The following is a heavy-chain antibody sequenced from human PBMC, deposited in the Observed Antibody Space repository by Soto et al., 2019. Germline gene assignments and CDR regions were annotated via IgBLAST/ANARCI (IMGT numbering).Heavy chain of an antibody. V-gene: IGHV3-33*01. J-gene: IGHJ6*02. Sequence: QVQLVESGGGVVQPGTSLRLSCAASGFTFSSYGMHWVRQAAGKGLEWVAVIWYDGSNKYYADSVKGRFTISRDNSKNTLYLQMNSLSADDTAVYYSARDTMGGQQLDSGKGYDYYYYGMDVWGQGTTVTVSS. CDR1: GFTFSSYG. CDR2: IWYDGSNK. CDR3: ARDTMGGQQLDSGKGYDYYYYGMDV. D-gene: IGHD6-13*01.